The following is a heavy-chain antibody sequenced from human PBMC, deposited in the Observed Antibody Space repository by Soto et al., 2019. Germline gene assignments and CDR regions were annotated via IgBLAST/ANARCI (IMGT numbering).Heavy chain of an antibody. J-gene: IGHJ3*02. CDR2: ISSNGGST. Sequence: GGSLRLSCSASGFTFSSYAMHWVRQAPGKGLEYVSAISSNGGSTYYADSVKGRFTISRDNSKNTLYLQMSSLRAEDTAVYYCVKGIVVVPAAIIHDAFDIWGQGTMVTVSS. D-gene: IGHD2-2*01. CDR3: VKGIVVVPAAIIHDAFDI. V-gene: IGHV3-64D*08. CDR1: GFTFSSYA.